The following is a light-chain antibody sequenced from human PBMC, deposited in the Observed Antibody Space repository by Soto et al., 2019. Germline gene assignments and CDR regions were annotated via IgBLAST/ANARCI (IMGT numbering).Light chain of an antibody. CDR1: QSVNSY. J-gene: IGKJ4*01. Sequence: EIVFTQSPATLSLSPGERATLSCRASQSVNSYLACYQHKPGQSPRLLIYDASIRATGIPARFSGSGSGTDFTLTISSLEPEDFAVYYCQQRSNGITFGGGTKVEIK. CDR3: QQRSNGIT. V-gene: IGKV3-11*01. CDR2: DAS.